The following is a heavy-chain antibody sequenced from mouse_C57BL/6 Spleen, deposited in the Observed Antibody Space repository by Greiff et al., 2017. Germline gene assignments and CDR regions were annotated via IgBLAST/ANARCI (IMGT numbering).Heavy chain of an antibody. CDR3: ARGGYYGLDY. D-gene: IGHD1-1*01. CDR2: INYDGSST. CDR1: GFTFSDYY. V-gene: IGHV5-16*01. Sequence: EVQLVESEGGLVQPGSSMKLSCTASGFTFSDYYMAWVRQVPEKGLEWVANINYDGSSTYYLDSLKSRFIISRDNAKNILYLQMSSLKSEDTATYYCARGGYYGLDYWGQGTTLTVSS. J-gene: IGHJ2*01.